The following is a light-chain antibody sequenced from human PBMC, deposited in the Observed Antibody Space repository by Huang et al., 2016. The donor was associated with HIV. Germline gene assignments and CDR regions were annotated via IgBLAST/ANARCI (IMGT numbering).Light chain of an antibody. CDR1: QSVGGN. CDR3: QQYNDWPRT. J-gene: IGKJ2*01. CDR2: GAS. Sequence: EIVMTQSPATLSVSPGERATLSCRASQSVGGNLAWYQQKPGQAPRFLIYGASTRATGIPARFSGSGSGTELTLTISSLQSEDFAVYFCQQYNDWPRTFGQGTKLEIK. V-gene: IGKV3-15*01.